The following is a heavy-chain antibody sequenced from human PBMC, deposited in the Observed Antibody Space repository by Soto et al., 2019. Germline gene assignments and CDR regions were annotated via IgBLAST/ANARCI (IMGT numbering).Heavy chain of an antibody. CDR2: INPSGGST. J-gene: IGHJ4*02. CDR1: VYTFTSYD. D-gene: IGHD2-8*01. Sequence: QVQLVQSGAEVKKPGASVKISCKASVYTFTSYDMHWVRQAPGQGLEWMVIINPSGGSTNYAQKPQGRVAMTRDTSTSTVYMELNSLRSEDTAVYYCARPPYPGCINAVCYPLDYWGQGTLVTVSS. CDR3: ARPPYPGCINAVCYPLDY. V-gene: IGHV1-46*04.